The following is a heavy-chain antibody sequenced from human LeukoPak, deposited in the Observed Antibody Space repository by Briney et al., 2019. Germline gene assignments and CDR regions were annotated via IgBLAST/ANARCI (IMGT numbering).Heavy chain of an antibody. CDR3: ARDDYDYDY. CDR2: ISSSSTI. CDR1: GFTFSSYS. Sequence: GGSLRLSCAASGFTFSSYSMNWVRQAPGKGLEWVSYISSSSTIYYADSVKGRFTISRDNAKNSLYLQMNSLRAEDTAVYYCARDDYDYDYWGQGTLVTVSS. D-gene: IGHD4-17*01. J-gene: IGHJ4*02. V-gene: IGHV3-48*01.